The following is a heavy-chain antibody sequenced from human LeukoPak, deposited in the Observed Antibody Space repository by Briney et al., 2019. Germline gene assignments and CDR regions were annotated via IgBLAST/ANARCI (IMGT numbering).Heavy chain of an antibody. V-gene: IGHV1-69*01. J-gene: IGHJ4*02. D-gene: IGHD5-18*01. CDR2: IIPIFGTA. Sequence: GASVKVSCKASGGTFSSYAISWVRQAPGQGLEWMGGIIPIFGTANYAQKFQGRVTITADESTSTAYMELSSLRSEDTAVYYCARDKRTSRDTAMVNDYWGQGTLVTVSS. CDR3: ARDKRTSRDTAMVNDY. CDR1: GGTFSSYA.